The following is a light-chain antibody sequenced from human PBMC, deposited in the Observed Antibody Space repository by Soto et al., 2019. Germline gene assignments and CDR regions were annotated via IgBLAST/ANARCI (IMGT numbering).Light chain of an antibody. V-gene: IGKV3-11*01. Sequence: EIVLTQSPGTLSLSLGEGATLSCRASRSVSSYLAWYQQKSGQAPRLLIYGASSRAAGIPDRFSGSGSGTDFTLTISSLEPEDFAVYYCQQRSNWPWTFGQGTKVDIK. CDR2: GAS. CDR3: QQRSNWPWT. CDR1: RSVSSY. J-gene: IGKJ1*01.